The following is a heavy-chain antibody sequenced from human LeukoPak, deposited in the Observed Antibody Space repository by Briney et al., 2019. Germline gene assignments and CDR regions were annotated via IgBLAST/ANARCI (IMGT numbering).Heavy chain of an antibody. CDR3: ARQTGSGLFILP. D-gene: IGHD3/OR15-3a*01. Sequence: SETLSLTCTVSGYSITSGYYWGWIRQPPGKGLEWIGNIYQGGKTYYNASLKSQVSISIDTSKNQFSLRLTSVTAADTAVYYCARQTGSGLFILPGGQGTLVTVSS. V-gene: IGHV4-38-2*02. CDR1: GYSITSGYY. CDR2: IYQGGKT. J-gene: IGHJ4*02.